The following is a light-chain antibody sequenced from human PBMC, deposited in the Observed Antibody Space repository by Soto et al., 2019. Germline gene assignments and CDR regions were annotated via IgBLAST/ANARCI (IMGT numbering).Light chain of an antibody. J-gene: IGKJ3*01. CDR2: GAS. Sequence: EIVLTQSPGTLSLSPGERATLSCRASQSVSSSYLAWYQQKPGQAPRLLIYGASSRATGIPDRFSGSGSGTDFTLTISSLEPEDIAVYYCQQYGSSLFTFGPGTKVDIK. V-gene: IGKV3-20*01. CDR1: QSVSSSY. CDR3: QQYGSSLFT.